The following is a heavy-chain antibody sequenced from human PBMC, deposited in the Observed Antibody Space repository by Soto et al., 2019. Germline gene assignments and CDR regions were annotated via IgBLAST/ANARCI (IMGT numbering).Heavy chain of an antibody. CDR1: GFTLTAYA. CDR3: ANGRGF. D-gene: IGHD3-16*01. CDR2: ISGGMSENT. J-gene: IGHJ4*02. Sequence: EVQLLESGGGLVQAGGSLRLSCVGSGFTLTAYAMNWVRQPPGKGLEWVSAISGGMSENTYYAGSVKGPFTISKDNSKNTLYIKRNRRRVEDTDYYYCANGRGFGGQGTLVTVSS. V-gene: IGHV3-23*01.